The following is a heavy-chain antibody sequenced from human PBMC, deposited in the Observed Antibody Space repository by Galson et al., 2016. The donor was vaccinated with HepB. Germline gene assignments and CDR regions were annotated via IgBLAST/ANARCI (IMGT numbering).Heavy chain of an antibody. Sequence: SVKVSCKASGYTFTSYAISWVRQAPGQGLEWMGGITPLFGTETYTQRFQGRVTITADESTSTAYMELRSLRSDDTAVYYCATHTRGRYGSGRHELDYWDQGTPVTVSS. CDR1: GYTFTSYA. CDR2: ITPLFGTE. D-gene: IGHD3-10*01. V-gene: IGHV1-69*13. J-gene: IGHJ4*02. CDR3: ATHTRGRYGSGRHELDY.